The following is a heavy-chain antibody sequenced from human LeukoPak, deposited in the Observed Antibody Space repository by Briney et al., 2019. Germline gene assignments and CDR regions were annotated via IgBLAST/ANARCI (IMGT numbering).Heavy chain of an antibody. J-gene: IGHJ4*02. V-gene: IGHV1-69*04. CDR3: ARDPDGSGSYYENFDY. Sequence: GASVKVSCKASGGTFSSYAISWVRQAPGQGLEWMGRIIPILGIANYAQKFQGRVTITADKSTSTAYMELSSLRSEDTAVYYCARDPDGSGSYYENFDYWGQGTLVTVSS. CDR1: GGTFSSYA. D-gene: IGHD3-10*01. CDR2: IIPILGIA.